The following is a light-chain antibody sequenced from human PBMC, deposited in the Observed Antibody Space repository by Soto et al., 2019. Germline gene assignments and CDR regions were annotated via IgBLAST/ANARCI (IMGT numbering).Light chain of an antibody. V-gene: IGKV3-20*01. CDR1: QSVDSSY. CDR2: GAS. J-gene: IGKJ3*01. CDR3: QVFGGSPLFT. Sequence: VLTQSPGTLSLSPGERATLSCRASQSVDSSYLAWYQQRPGQAPRLLIYGASSRATGVPERFSGSGAGTDLTLTVSSLEPDDFAVYYCQVFGGSPLFTFGPGTTVDF.